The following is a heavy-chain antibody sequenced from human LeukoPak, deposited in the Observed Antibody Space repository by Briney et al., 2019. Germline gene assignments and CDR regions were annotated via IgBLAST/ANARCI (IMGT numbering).Heavy chain of an antibody. Sequence: PGGSLRLSCAASGFTFSSYAMSWVRQAPGKGLEWVSAISGSGGSTYYADSVKGRFTISRDNSKNTLYLQMNSLRAEDTAVYYCAKSPRYYYDSSGYYQGAFDIWGQGTMVTVSS. V-gene: IGHV3-23*01. J-gene: IGHJ3*02. D-gene: IGHD3-22*01. CDR3: AKSPRYYYDSSGYYQGAFDI. CDR1: GFTFSSYA. CDR2: ISGSGGST.